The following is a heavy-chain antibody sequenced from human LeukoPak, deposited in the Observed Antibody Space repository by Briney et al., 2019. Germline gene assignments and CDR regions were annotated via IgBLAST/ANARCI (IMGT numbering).Heavy chain of an antibody. J-gene: IGHJ4*02. Sequence: SETLSLTCTVSGGSISSHYWSWIRQPPGKGLEWIGYIYYSGSTNYNPSLKSRVTISVDTSKNQFSLKLGSVTAADTAVYYCARERIAAAGFDYWGQGTLVTVSS. D-gene: IGHD6-13*01. V-gene: IGHV4-59*11. CDR3: ARERIAAAGFDY. CDR1: GGSISSHY. CDR2: IYYSGST.